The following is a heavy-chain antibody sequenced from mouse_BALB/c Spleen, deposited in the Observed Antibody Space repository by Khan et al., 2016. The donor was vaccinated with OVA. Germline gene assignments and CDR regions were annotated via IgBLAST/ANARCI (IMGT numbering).Heavy chain of an antibody. D-gene: IGHD1-1*01. J-gene: IGHJ2*01. V-gene: IGHV3-2*02. CDR2: ISYSGRT. CDR3: ARSVTITTVVATDFDY. CDR1: GYSITSDYA. Sequence: EVQLQESGPGLVKPSQSLSLTCNVTGYSITSDYAWNWIRQFPGNKLEWMGYISYSGRTSYNPSLKSRISITRDTSKNKVFLQLNSVTTEDTATYFCARSVTITTVVATDFDYWGQGTTLTVSS.